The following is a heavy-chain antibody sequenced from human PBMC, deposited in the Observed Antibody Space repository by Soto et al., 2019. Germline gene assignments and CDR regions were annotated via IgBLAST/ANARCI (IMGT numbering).Heavy chain of an antibody. Sequence: SETLSLTCTVSGGSISSSSYYWGWIRQPPGKGLEWIGSIYYSGSTYYNPSLKSRVTISVDTSKNQFSLKLSSVTTADTAVYYCARRARSRGISYFDYWGQGTLVTVSS. CDR2: IYYSGST. V-gene: IGHV4-39*01. CDR1: GGSISSSSYY. J-gene: IGHJ4*02. D-gene: IGHD6-6*01. CDR3: ARRARSRGISYFDY.